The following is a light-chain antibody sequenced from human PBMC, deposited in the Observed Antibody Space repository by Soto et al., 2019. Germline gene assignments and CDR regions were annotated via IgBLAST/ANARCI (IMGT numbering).Light chain of an antibody. CDR2: DNN. CDR3: GTWDSSLSAEV. CDR1: SSNIGNNY. Sequence: QSVLTQPPSVSAAPGQKVTISCSGSSSNIGNNYVSWYQQLPGTAPKLLIYDNNNRPSAIPDRFSGSKSGTSATLGITGLQTGDEGDYYCGTWDSSLSAEVFGGGTKLTVL. J-gene: IGLJ3*02. V-gene: IGLV1-51*01.